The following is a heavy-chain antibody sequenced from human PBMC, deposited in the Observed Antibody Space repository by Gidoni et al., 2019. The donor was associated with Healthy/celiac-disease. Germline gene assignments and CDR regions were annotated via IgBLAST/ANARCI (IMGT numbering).Heavy chain of an antibody. CDR2: ISSSGSTI. D-gene: IGHD3-22*01. CDR3: ARDSAPYYYDSSGYTYYFDY. V-gene: IGHV3-48*03. CDR1: GFTFSSYE. J-gene: IGHJ4*02. Sequence: EVQLVESGGGLVQPGGSLRLSCAASGFTFSSYEMNWVRQAPGKGLEWVSYISSSGSTIYYADSVKGRFTISRDNAKNSLYLQMNSLRAEDTAVYYCARDSAPYYYDSSGYTYYFDYWGQGTLVTVSS.